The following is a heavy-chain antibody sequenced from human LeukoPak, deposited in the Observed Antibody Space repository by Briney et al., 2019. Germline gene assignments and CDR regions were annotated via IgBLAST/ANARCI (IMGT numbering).Heavy chain of an antibody. V-gene: IGHV1-8*01. D-gene: IGHD1-26*01. J-gene: IGHJ4*02. CDR3: VRGTRSFDF. CDR2: MNPNSGNM. CDR1: GYTFTAYD. Sequence: EASVKVSCKASGYTFTAYDINWVRQAPGQGLEWMGWMNPNSGNMGSAQKFQDRFYMTRDTSISTAYMDLRSLTFEDTAVYYCVRGTRSFDFWGQGTQVTVSS.